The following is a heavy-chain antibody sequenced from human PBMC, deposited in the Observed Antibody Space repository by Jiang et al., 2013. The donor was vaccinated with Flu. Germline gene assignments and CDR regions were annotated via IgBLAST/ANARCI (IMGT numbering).Heavy chain of an antibody. CDR2: IYFSGST. CDR3: ARRYCTNGVCYRSYFDY. V-gene: IGHV4-39*01. D-gene: IGHD2-8*01. J-gene: IGHJ4*02. Sequence: GSGLVKPSETLSLTCNVSGGSISSSSYYWGWIRQPPGKGLEWIGSIYFSGSTYYNPSLKSRVAIFVDTSKNQFSLNLSSVTAADTAVYYCARRYCTNGVCYRSYFDYWGQGTLVTVSS. CDR1: GGSISSSSYY.